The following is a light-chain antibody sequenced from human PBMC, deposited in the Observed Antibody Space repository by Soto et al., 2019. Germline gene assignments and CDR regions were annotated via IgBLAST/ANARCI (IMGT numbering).Light chain of an antibody. Sequence: QSVLTQPPSASGTPGQRFTISCSTSSSNLGDNTVNWYQQVPGAAPKLLIYSYDQRPSGVPDRFSGSKSGTSASLAISGLQSEDEADYYCAAWDASLDGYVFGTGTKVTVL. V-gene: IGLV1-44*01. J-gene: IGLJ1*01. CDR2: SYD. CDR1: SSNLGDNT. CDR3: AAWDASLDGYV.